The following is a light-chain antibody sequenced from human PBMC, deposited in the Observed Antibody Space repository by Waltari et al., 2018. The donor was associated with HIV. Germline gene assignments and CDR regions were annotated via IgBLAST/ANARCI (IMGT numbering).Light chain of an antibody. V-gene: IGKV3D-20*01. CDR1: RSVSNNY. CDR3: HQYGSSISDS. Sequence: EIVLTQSPPTLSLSPGERATLSWGASRSVSNNYLAWYRQKPGLPPRLLTYNGSSRAAGIPDSFSGSGSGTDFTLTISRLETEDYAVYYCHQYGSSISDSFGQWTKLEIK. J-gene: IGKJ2*03. CDR2: NGS.